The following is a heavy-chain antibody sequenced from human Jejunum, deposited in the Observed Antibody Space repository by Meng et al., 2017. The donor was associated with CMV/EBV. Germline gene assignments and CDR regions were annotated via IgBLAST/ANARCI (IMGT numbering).Heavy chain of an antibody. CDR2: IKPNSGDN. V-gene: IGHV1-2*02. CDR1: YNLAGYY. CDR3: ARGPGVAAAVPTRWFGP. D-gene: IGHD6-13*01. J-gene: IGHJ5*02. Sequence: YNLAGYYMHWVRQTPGQGLEWMGWIKPNSGDNNYAPLSPRTLPLPPDTSISTAYMKLTGLRFDDTAVYYCARGPGVAAAVPTRWFGPWGQGALVTVSS.